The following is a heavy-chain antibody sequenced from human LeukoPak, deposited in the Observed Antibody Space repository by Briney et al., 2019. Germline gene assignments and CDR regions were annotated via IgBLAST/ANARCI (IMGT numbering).Heavy chain of an antibody. V-gene: IGHV3-7*01. CDR2: IKEDGSET. J-gene: IGHJ4*02. CDR1: GFTFSRHW. CDR3: AREIQSPITDFDY. Sequence: GGSLRLSCAVSGFTFSRHWMSRVRQAPGKGLEWVGNIKEDGSETYYVDSVKGRFTISRDNAKNSLYLQMNSLRAEDTAVYYCAREIQSPITDFDYWGQGTLVTVSS.